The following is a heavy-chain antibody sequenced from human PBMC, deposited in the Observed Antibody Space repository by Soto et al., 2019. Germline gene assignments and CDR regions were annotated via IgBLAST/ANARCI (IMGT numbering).Heavy chain of an antibody. CDR2: IIPMFAAT. V-gene: IGHV1-69*01. Sequence: QVQLAQSGAAVRKPGSSMQVSCRASGGYFSDFAFSWVRQAPGQDLEWMGGIIPMFAATKYAQRFQGRVTITADVSTRSGYLALSSLASDDLAVYYFARGGTVAVPASLSSYDDYTNYSFDSWGEGTLVSVSS. CDR3: ARGGTVAVPASLSSYDDYTNYSFDS. D-gene: IGHD4-4*01. J-gene: IGHJ4*02. CDR1: GGYFSDFA.